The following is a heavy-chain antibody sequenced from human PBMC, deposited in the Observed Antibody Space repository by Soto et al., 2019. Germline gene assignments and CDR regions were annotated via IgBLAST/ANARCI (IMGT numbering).Heavy chain of an antibody. CDR3: ARDLEDSSGYYYFDY. D-gene: IGHD3-22*01. J-gene: IGHJ4*02. CDR2: IRGSGYST. Sequence: GGSLRLSCAASGFTFSNYALSWVRQAPGKGLEWVSDIRGSGYSTHHADSVKGRFTISRDNSKNTLYLQMNSLRAEDTAVYYCARDLEDSSGYYYFDYWGQGTLVTVSS. V-gene: IGHV3-23*01. CDR1: GFTFSNYA.